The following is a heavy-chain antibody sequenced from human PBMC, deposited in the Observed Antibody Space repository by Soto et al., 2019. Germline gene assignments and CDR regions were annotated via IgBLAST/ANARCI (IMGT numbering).Heavy chain of an antibody. V-gene: IGHV3-33*01. CDR2: IWYDGSRT. J-gene: IGHJ4*02. Sequence: QVQLVESGGGVVQPGTSLRLSCAASGFTFSTYGMHWVRQAPGKGLDWVALIWYDGSRTHYAESVKGRFTISRGNSKNTLFLQMNSLRVEDTAVYYCAREQTGVAGSTYDYWGQGTLVTVSS. CDR3: AREQTGVAGSTYDY. D-gene: IGHD6-19*01. CDR1: GFTFSTYG.